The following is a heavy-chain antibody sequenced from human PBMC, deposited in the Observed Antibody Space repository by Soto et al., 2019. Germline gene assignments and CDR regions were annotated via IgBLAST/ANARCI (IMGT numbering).Heavy chain of an antibody. D-gene: IGHD2-8*01. V-gene: IGHV3-7*01. CDR1: GFTFSSFW. CDR2: IKQDGSQK. Sequence: GGSLRLSCVASGFTFSSFWMSWVRQAPGKGLEWVANIKQDGSQKNYVDSVKGRFTISRDNAKNSLYLQMNSLRAEDTAVYYCARDEGVLVVTYRLDYWGQGTLVTVSS. CDR3: ARDEGVLVVTYRLDY. J-gene: IGHJ4*02.